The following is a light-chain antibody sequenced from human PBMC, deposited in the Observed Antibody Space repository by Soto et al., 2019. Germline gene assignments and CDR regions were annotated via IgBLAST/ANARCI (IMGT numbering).Light chain of an antibody. Sequence: QSALTQPASVFGSPGQSITFSCTGTSSDVGGYNFVSWYQQHPGKAPKLMIYEVSSRPSGVSNRFSGSKSGNTASLTISGLQPEDEADYYCQAYDYSLTAFVFGGGTKLTVL. CDR3: QAYDYSLTAFV. J-gene: IGLJ3*02. CDR1: SSDVGGYNF. V-gene: IGLV2-14*03. CDR2: EVS.